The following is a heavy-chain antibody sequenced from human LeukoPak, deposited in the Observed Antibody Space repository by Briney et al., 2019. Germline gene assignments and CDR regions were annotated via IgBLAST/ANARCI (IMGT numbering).Heavy chain of an antibody. CDR1: GGSISSGGYY. D-gene: IGHD3-10*01. J-gene: IGHJ5*02. Sequence: SETLSLTCTVSGGSISSGGYYWSWIRQHPGKGLEWIGYIYYSGSTYCNPSLKSRVTISVDTSKDQFSLKLSSVTAADTAVYYCAREKGVLLWFGEAVGWFDPWGQGTLVTVSS. CDR2: IYYSGST. V-gene: IGHV4-31*03. CDR3: AREKGVLLWFGEAVGWFDP.